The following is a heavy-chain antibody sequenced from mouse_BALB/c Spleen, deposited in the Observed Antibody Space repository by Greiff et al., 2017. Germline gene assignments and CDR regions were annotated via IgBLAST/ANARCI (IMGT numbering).Heavy chain of an antibody. Sequence: EVKLQESGAELVKPGASVKLSCTASGFNIKDTYMHWVKQRPEQGLEWIGRIDPANGNTKYDPKFQGKATITADTSSNTAYLQLSSLTSEDTAVYYCALYGNYFDYYAMDYWGQGTSVTVSS. J-gene: IGHJ4*01. V-gene: IGHV14-3*02. D-gene: IGHD2-1*01. CDR2: IDPANGNT. CDR3: ALYGNYFDYYAMDY. CDR1: GFNIKDTY.